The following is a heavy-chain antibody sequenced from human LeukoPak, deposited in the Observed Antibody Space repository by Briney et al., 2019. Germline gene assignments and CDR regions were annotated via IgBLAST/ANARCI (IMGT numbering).Heavy chain of an antibody. D-gene: IGHD4-17*01. CDR2: ISAYNGNT. CDR3: ARDLPRYGDYGDGFDP. V-gene: IGHV1-18*01. J-gene: IGHJ5*02. Sequence: ASVKVSCKASGYTFTSYGISWVRQAPGQGLEWMGWISAYNGNTNYAQKLQGRVTMTTDTSTSTAYMELRSLRSDDTAVYYCARDLPRYGDYGDGFDPWGQGTLVTVSS. CDR1: GYTFTSYG.